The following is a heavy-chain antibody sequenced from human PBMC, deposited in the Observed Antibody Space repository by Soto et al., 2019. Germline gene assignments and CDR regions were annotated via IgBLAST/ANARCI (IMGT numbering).Heavy chain of an antibody. CDR3: ARVGKERFRGSGMDV. Sequence: QVQLVQSGAEVKKPGTSVKVSCKVSGGTFSSYAISWVRQAPGQGLEWMGEIISIFGTAMYAQKFQGRVTIIADESASTAYMELSGLRSDDTAVYYCARVGKERFRGSGMDVWGQGTTVTVSS. V-gene: IGHV1-69*01. J-gene: IGHJ6*02. D-gene: IGHD1-1*01. CDR1: GGTFSSYA. CDR2: IISIFGTA.